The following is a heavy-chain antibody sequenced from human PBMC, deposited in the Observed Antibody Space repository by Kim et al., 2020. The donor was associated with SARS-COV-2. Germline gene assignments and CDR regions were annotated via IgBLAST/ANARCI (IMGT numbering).Heavy chain of an antibody. J-gene: IGHJ4*02. D-gene: IGHD3-22*01. CDR3: ARHRRSSGYSPFDY. CDR1: GGSFSGYY. CDR2: INHSGST. V-gene: IGHV4-34*01. Sequence: SETLSLTCAVYGGSFSGYYWSWIRQPPGKGLEWIGEINHSGSTNYNPSLKSRVTISVDTSKNQFSLKLSSVTAADTAVYYCARHRRSSGYSPFDYWGQGTLVTVSS.